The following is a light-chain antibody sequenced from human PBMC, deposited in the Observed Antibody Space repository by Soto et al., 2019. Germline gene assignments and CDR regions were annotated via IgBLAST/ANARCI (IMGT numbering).Light chain of an antibody. V-gene: IGKV3-11*01. CDR3: QQRYNSWT. J-gene: IGKJ1*01. CDR2: DAS. CDR1: QSVSSY. Sequence: EIVLTQSPVTLSLSPGERATLSCRASQSVSSYLAWYQPKPGQAPRLLIYDASNRATGIPARFSGSGSGTDFTLTISSLEPEEFAVYYCQQRYNSWTFGQGTKVEIK.